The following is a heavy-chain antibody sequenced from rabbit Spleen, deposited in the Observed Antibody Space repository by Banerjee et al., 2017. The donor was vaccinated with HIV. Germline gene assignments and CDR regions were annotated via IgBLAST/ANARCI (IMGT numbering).Heavy chain of an antibody. CDR1: GFDFSSNA. D-gene: IGHD1-1*01. Sequence: QEQLVESGGGLVQPEGSLTLTCKTSGFDFSSNAMCWVRQAPGEGPEWIACIHNGDGNTCYASWAKGRFTISRTSSTTVTLQVTSLTAADTATYFCARVGGYWPMFNLWGPGTLVTVS. J-gene: IGHJ4*01. CDR3: ARVGGYWPMFNL. CDR2: IHNGDGNT. V-gene: IGHV1S47*01.